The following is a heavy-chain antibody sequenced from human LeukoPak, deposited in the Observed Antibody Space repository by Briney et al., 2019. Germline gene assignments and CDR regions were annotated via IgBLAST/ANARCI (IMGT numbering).Heavy chain of an antibody. CDR3: ARLGQTGSSSGFVRYYFDY. CDR2: INHSGT. J-gene: IGHJ4*02. CDR1: GGSFSGYY. D-gene: IGHD6-6*01. Sequence: PSETLSLTCAVYGGSFSGYYWSWIRQPPGKGLEWSGEINHSGTNYNPPLKSRVTISVDTSKNQFSLKLSSVTAADTAVYYCARLGQTGSSSGFVRYYFDYWGQGTLVTVSS. V-gene: IGHV4-34*01.